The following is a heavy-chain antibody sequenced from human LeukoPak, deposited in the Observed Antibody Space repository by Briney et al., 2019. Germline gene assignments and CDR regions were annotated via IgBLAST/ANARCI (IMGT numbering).Heavy chain of an antibody. V-gene: IGHV4-34*01. CDR2: INHSGST. Sequence: SETLSLTCAVYGGSFSGYYWSWIRQPPGKGLEWIGEINHSGSTNYNPSLKSRVTISVDTSKNQFSLKLSSVTAADTAVYYCARGPSNYFPRHPDYWGQGTLVTVSS. D-gene: IGHD4-11*01. J-gene: IGHJ4*02. CDR3: ARGPSNYFPRHPDY. CDR1: GGSFSGYY.